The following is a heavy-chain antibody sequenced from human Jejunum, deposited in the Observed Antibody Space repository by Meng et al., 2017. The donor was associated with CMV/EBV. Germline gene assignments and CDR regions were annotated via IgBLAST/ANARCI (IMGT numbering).Heavy chain of an antibody. CDR3: AKQGDSSAYFFDF. D-gene: IGHD2-15*01. Sequence: SGFSFSSFGMHWVRQAPGKGLEWVAYIRYDLATKYYVDSVKGRFTISRDNSRNSVSLQMNSLRDDDTAIYYCAKQGDSSAYFFDFWGEGTMVTVSS. J-gene: IGHJ4*02. CDR1: GFSFSSFG. V-gene: IGHV3-30*02. CDR2: IRYDLATK.